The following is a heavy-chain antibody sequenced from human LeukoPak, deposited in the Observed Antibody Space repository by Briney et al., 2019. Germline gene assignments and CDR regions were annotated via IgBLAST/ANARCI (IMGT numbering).Heavy chain of an antibody. CDR1: GFTFSNYA. V-gene: IGHV3-23*01. J-gene: IGHJ3*02. CDR2: ISGGPV. Sequence: GGSLRLSCAASGFTFSNYAMTWVRQAPGKGLEWVSSISGGPVYYADSVKGRFTISRDSSKNTLFLQMNSLRAEDTAIYYCAKDSYSHNGIFDALDIRGQGTMITVSS. CDR3: AKDSYSHNGIFDALDI. D-gene: IGHD2-8*01.